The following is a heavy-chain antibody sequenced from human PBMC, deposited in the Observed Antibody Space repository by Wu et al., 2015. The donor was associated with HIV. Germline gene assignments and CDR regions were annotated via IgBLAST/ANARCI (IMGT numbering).Heavy chain of an antibody. D-gene: IGHD3-10*01. V-gene: IGHV1-2*02. CDR2: INPNSGGT. CDR1: GYTFTGYY. J-gene: IGHJ5*02. Sequence: QVQLVQSGAEVKKPGASVKVSCKASGYTFTGYYMHWVRQAPGQGLEWMGWINPNSGGTNYAQKFQGRVTMTRDTSISTAYMELSRLRSDDTAVYYCARGAMVRGQEDWFDPWGQGTLVTVSS. CDR3: ARGAMVRGQEDWFDP.